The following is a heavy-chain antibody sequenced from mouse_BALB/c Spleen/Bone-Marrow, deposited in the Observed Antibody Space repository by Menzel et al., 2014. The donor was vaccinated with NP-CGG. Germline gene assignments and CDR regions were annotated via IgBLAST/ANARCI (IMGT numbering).Heavy chain of an antibody. CDR2: ISTYYGDA. Sequence: QVQLQQSGAELVRPGVSVKISCKGSGYTFTDYAMHWVKQSHAKSLEWIGVISTYYGDASYNQKFKGKAKMTVDKSSSTAYMELARLTSEDSAIYYCARDYDYGFAYWGQGTLVTVSA. V-gene: IGHV1S137*01. CDR1: GYTFTDYA. D-gene: IGHD2-4*01. J-gene: IGHJ3*01. CDR3: ARDYDYGFAY.